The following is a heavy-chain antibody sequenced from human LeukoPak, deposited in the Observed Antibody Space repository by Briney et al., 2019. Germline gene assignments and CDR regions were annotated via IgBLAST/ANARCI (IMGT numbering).Heavy chain of an antibody. D-gene: IGHD3-10*01. Sequence: PSETLSLTCAVYGGSFSGYYWSWIRQPPGKGLEWIGEINHSGSTNYNPSLKSRVTISVDTSKNQFSLKLSSVTAADTAVYYCARKTMVRGVLFDYWGQGTLVTVSS. CDR1: GGSFSGYY. V-gene: IGHV4-34*01. CDR3: ARKTMVRGVLFDY. J-gene: IGHJ4*02. CDR2: INHSGST.